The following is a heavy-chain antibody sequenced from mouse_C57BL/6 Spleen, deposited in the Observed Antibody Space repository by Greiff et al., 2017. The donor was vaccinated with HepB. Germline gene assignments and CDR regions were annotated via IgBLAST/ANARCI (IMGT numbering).Heavy chain of an antibody. CDR1: GYTFTSYW. CDR3: ASYDGYGAY. CDR2: IHPNSGST. V-gene: IGHV1-64*01. D-gene: IGHD2-3*01. Sequence: VQLQQPGAELVKPGASVKLSCKASGYTFTSYWMHWVKQRPGQGLEWIGMIHPNSGSTNYNEKFKSKATLTVDKSSSTAYMQLSSLTSEDSAVYYCASYDGYGAYWGQGTLVTVSA. J-gene: IGHJ3*01.